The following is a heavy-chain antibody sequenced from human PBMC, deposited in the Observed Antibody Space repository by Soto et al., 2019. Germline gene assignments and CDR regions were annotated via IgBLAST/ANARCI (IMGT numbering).Heavy chain of an antibody. CDR3: ASDVRDGYNLVDY. CDR1: GVTFINYN. Sequence: PGGSLRLSCAASGVTFINYNMNWVRQAPGKGLEWVSYISTSGSPIYYADSVKGRFTISRDNAKNSLYLQMNSLRAEDTAVYYCASDVRDGYNLVDYWGQGTLVTVSS. J-gene: IGHJ4*02. V-gene: IGHV3-48*01. CDR2: ISTSGSPI. D-gene: IGHD5-12*01.